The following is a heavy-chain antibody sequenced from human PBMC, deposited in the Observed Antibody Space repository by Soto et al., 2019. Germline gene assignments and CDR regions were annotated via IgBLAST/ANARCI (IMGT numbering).Heavy chain of an antibody. D-gene: IGHD4-17*01. V-gene: IGHV3-7*03. CDR1: GLTFRNDW. J-gene: IGHJ4*02. CDR2: INQDGSER. CDR3: AVYGYGVSAAAY. Sequence: GSLRLSCAGSGLTFRNDWLSWVRQAPGKGLEWVANINQDGSERYYVDSVRGRFTISRDNVENSLYLQLNSLRPEDTTVYYCAVYGYGVSAAAYWGQGTLVTVSS.